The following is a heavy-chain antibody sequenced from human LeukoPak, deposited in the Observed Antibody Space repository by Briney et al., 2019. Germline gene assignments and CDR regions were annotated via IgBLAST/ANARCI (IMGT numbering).Heavy chain of an antibody. CDR1: GYTFTSYG. J-gene: IGHJ4*02. D-gene: IGHD1-14*01. CDR2: INPDSGGS. Sequence: ASLKVSCKASGYTFTSYGISWVRQAPGQGPEWMGWINPDSGGSEYGQKFQGRVTFTSDTSSTTIYMEVRSLKSDDTAVYYCARDMTGGIWARATSFDHWGQGTLVTVSS. V-gene: IGHV1-2*02. CDR3: ARDMTGGIWARATSFDH.